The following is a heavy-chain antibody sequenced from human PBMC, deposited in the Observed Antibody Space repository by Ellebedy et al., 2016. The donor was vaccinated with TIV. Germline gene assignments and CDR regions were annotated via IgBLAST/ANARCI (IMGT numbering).Heavy chain of an antibody. V-gene: IGHV2-70*04. CDR3: THTINGRLAFDL. D-gene: IGHD4-17*01. J-gene: IGHJ3*01. CDR1: GSSLSASGVR. CDR2: IDWDDDK. Sequence: SGPTLVKPTQTLTLTCTVSGSSLSASGVRVSWVRQPPGKALEWLARIDWDDDKLYNTSLETRLTISRDTSRNQVVLTMTNMDPVDTATYFCTHTINGRLAFDLWGQGTMVTVSS.